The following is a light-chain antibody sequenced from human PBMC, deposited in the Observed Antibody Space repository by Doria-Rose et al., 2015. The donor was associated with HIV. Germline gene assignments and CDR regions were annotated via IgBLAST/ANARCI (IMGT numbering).Light chain of an antibody. CDR1: QRVKSSY. V-gene: IGKV3-20*01. CDR3: QQYGTSRGT. Sequence: TQSPGTLSLSPGERATHSCRASQRVKSSYLAWYQQKPGHAPRLLIYDASTRATGIPDRFSGSGSGTDFTLTISRLEPEDVAVYYCQQYGTSRGTFGQGTRLEIK. CDR2: DAS. J-gene: IGKJ5*01.